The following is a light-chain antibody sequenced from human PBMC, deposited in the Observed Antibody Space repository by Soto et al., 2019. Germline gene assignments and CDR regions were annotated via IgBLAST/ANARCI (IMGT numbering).Light chain of an antibody. CDR1: GRDIGAYDY. Sequence: QSALTQPASVSGSPGQSITISCTGSGRDIGAYDYVSWYQQHPGKAPKLLIYGVNNRPSGVSYRFSASKSAFTASLTISGLRAEDEAHYYCSSYTTSYFYVFGPGTKLTVL. V-gene: IGLV2-14*01. CDR3: SSYTTSYFYV. J-gene: IGLJ1*01. CDR2: GVN.